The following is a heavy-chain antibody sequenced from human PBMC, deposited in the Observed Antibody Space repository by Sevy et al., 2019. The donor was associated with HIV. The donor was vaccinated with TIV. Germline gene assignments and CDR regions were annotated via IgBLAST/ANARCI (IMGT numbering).Heavy chain of an antibody. CDR1: GFTVSTNY. Sequence: GGSLRLSCAASGFTVSTNYMSWVRQPPGKGLEWVSVVYSGGTTYYADSVKGRLTISRDSSKNTSYLQMNGLRADDTAVYYWARAKAGDYFDYWGQGTLVTVSS. J-gene: IGHJ4*02. CDR3: ARAKAGDYFDY. V-gene: IGHV3-53*01. CDR2: VYSGGTT. D-gene: IGHD4-17*01.